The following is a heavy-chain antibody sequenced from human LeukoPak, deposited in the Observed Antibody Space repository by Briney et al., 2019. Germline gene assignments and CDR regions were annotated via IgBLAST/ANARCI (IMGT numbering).Heavy chain of an antibody. CDR3: AKGGYFDWLSYPFDY. Sequence: LPGGSLRLSCAASGFTFSSYAMHWVRQAPGKGLEWVSGISWNSGSIGYADSVKGRFTISRDNAKNSLYLQMNSLRAEDTALYYCAKGGYFDWLSYPFDYWGQGTLVTVSS. V-gene: IGHV3-9*01. CDR1: GFTFSSYA. J-gene: IGHJ4*02. CDR2: ISWNSGSI. D-gene: IGHD3-9*01.